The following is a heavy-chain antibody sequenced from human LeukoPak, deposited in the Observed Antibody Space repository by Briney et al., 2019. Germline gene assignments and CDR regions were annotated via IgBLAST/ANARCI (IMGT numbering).Heavy chain of an antibody. D-gene: IGHD3-3*01. CDR1: GGTFSSYA. CDR3: ARGAASPNGLEY. Sequence: ASAKVSCKASGGTFSSYAISWVRQAPGQGLEWMGGIIPIFGTANYAQKFQGRVTITTDKSTSTAYMELSSLRSEDTAVYYCARGAASPNGLEYWGQGTLVTVSS. V-gene: IGHV1-69*05. J-gene: IGHJ4*02. CDR2: IIPIFGTA.